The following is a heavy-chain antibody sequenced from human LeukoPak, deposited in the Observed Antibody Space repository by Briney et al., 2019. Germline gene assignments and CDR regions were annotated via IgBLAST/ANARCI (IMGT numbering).Heavy chain of an antibody. V-gene: IGHV5-51*01. CDR3: ARLPTVTPEATLFDQ. J-gene: IGHJ4*02. D-gene: IGHD4-17*01. CDR1: GYRFTSYW. CDR2: IYPGDSDT. Sequence: KRGESLKISCKGSGYRFTSYWIGWVRQMPGKGLEWMGIIYPGDSDTRYSPSFQGQVTISADKSISTAFLQWSSLQASDTAMYYCARLPTVTPEATLFDQWGQGTLVTVSS.